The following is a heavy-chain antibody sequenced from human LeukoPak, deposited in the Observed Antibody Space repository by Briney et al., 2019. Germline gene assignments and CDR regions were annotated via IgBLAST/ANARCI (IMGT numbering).Heavy chain of an antibody. CDR1: GGSISSYY. J-gene: IGHJ4*02. CDR2: IYTSGTI. V-gene: IGHV4-4*07. CDR3: ARVAGVCSGGSCYSANFDY. D-gene: IGHD2-15*01. Sequence: PSETLSLTCTVSGGSISSYYWSWIRQPAGTALEWIGRIYTSGTITYNPSLKSRVTMSVDTSKNQFSLKLSPVTAADTAVYYCARVAGVCSGGSCYSANFDYWGQGTLVTVSS.